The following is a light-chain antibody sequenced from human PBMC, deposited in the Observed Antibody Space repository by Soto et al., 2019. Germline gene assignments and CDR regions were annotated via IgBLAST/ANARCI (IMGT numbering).Light chain of an antibody. CDR1: QSVGSG. V-gene: IGKV3-15*01. Sequence: EIVMTQSPATLSVSPGERATLSCRASQSVGSGLSWYQQKPDQAPRLLIYGASTRATGIPARFSGSGSGTEFTLTISSLQPEDSATYYCLQHNTYPYTFGQGTKLEIK. CDR3: LQHNTYPYT. J-gene: IGKJ2*01. CDR2: GAS.